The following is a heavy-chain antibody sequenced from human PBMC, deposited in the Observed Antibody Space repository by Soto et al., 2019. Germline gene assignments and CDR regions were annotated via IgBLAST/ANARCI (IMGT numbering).Heavy chain of an antibody. V-gene: IGHV4-59*01. CDR2: IYYSGST. CDR1: GGSISSYY. CDR3: ARSGYSYGTDY. D-gene: IGHD5-18*01. J-gene: IGHJ4*02. Sequence: SETLSLTCTVSGGSISSYYWSWIRQPPGKGLEWIGYIYYSGSTNYNPSLKSRVTISVDTSKNQFSLKLSSVTAADTAVYYCARSGYSYGTDYWGQGTLVTVSS.